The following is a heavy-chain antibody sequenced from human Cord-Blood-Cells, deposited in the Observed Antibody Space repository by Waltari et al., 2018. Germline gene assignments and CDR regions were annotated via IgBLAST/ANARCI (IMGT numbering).Heavy chain of an antibody. D-gene: IGHD6-13*01. V-gene: IGHV3-48*03. CDR3: ARFSSSWYFDY. J-gene: IGHJ4*02. Sequence: EVQLVESGGGVGQPGGSRRLPSAAPGFTFCTYELNWLRQAPGKGLEWVSYISSSGSTIYYADSVKGRFTISRDNAKNSLYLQMNSLRAEDTAVYYCARFSSSWYFDYWGQGTLVTVSS. CDR2: ISSSGSTI. CDR1: GFTFCTYE.